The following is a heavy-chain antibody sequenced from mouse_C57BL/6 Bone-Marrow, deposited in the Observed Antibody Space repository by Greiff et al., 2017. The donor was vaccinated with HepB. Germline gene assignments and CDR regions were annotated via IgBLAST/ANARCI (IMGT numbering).Heavy chain of an antibody. Sequence: VQLQQPGAELVMPGASVKLSCKASGYTFTSYWMHWVKQRPGQGLEWIGEIDPSDSYTNYNQKFKGKSTLTVDKSSSTAYMQLSSLTSEDSAVYYCARWGVYYGKDYWGQGTSVTVSS. CDR3: ARWGVYYGKDY. V-gene: IGHV1-69*01. CDR1: GYTFTSYW. CDR2: IDPSDSYT. J-gene: IGHJ4*01.